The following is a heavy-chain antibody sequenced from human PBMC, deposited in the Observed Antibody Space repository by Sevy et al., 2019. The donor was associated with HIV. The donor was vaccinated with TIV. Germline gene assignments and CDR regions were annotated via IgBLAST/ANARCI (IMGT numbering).Heavy chain of an antibody. CDR3: AKNTAAAGAGGFDY. J-gene: IGHJ4*02. V-gene: IGHV3-30*02. CDR2: IQYDGNTK. D-gene: IGHD6-13*01. CDR1: GFTFSYFG. Sequence: GGSLRLSCAASGFTFSYFGMHWVRQAPGKGLEWVTFIQYDGNTKYYADSMKGRFTISRDNSKNILFLQMNSLKSDDTAVYYCAKNTAAAGAGGFDYWGQGALVTVSS.